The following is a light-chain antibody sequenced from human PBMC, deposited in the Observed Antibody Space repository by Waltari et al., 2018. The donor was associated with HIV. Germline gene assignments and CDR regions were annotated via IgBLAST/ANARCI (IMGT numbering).Light chain of an antibody. Sequence: EIVLTQSPGTLSLSPGERAPLSCRASQNVDNTYLAWYHQKPGQPPRLLIYDASDRATGIPARFSGSGSGTDVTLTISSLEPEDFAVYYCQHRSNWPPLFTFGPGTKVDIK. CDR2: DAS. J-gene: IGKJ3*01. CDR1: QNVDNTY. CDR3: QHRSNWPPLFT. V-gene: IGKV3-11*01.